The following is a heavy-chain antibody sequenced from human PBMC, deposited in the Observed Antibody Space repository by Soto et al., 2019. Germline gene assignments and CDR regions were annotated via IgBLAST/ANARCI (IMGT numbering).Heavy chain of an antibody. Sequence: QVQLVESGGGVVQPGTSLRLSCAASGFTFKTHAMHWVRQARGKGLEWMAVIAYDGNEKFYADSVKGRFTISRDNSKNALYLQINTLRNEDTAVYYCGKDVGDYVPYYYGVDVWGQGTTVTVSS. CDR1: GFTFKTHA. CDR2: IAYDGNEK. D-gene: IGHD1-26*01. CDR3: GKDVGDYVPYYYGVDV. V-gene: IGHV3-30*18. J-gene: IGHJ6*02.